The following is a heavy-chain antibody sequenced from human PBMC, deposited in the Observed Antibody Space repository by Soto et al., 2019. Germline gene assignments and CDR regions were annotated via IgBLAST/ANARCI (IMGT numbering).Heavy chain of an antibody. J-gene: IGHJ5*02. CDR1: GASISSVHW. CDR2: MFHTGPT. CDR3: ARRATFEYGDYCFDT. D-gene: IGHD4-17*01. Sequence: SETLSLTCTVSGASISSVHWWSRVRHPAGQGLEWIGVMFHTGPTNSNPSLKSRVSISLDKSKNQFSLKLTSVTAADTAVYFCARRATFEYGDYCFDTWGQGTRVTASS. V-gene: IGHV4-4*02.